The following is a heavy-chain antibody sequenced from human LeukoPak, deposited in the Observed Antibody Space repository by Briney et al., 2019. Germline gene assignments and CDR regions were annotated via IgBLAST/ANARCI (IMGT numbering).Heavy chain of an antibody. V-gene: IGHV1-69*05. J-gene: IGHJ4*02. CDR3: ARGPFYCSSTSCPYYFDY. Sequence: ASVKVSCKASGGTFSSYAISWVRQAPGQGLEWMGGIIPIFGTANYARKFQGRVTITTDESTSTAYMELSSLRSEDTAVYYCARGPFYCSSTSCPYYFDYWGQGTLVTVSS. D-gene: IGHD2-2*01. CDR1: GGTFSSYA. CDR2: IIPIFGTA.